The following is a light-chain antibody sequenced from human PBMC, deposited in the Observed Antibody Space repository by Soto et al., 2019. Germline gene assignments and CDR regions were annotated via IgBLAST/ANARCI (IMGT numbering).Light chain of an antibody. CDR1: QSVSSY. CDR3: QQRSNWP. J-gene: IGKJ3*01. CDR2: DAS. Sequence: EIVLTQSPATLSLSPGERATLSCRASQSVSSYLAWYQQKPGQAPRLLIYDASNRATGIPARFSGSGSGTDFTLTISSLEPKDLAVYYCQQRSNWPFGPGTKVDIK. V-gene: IGKV3-11*01.